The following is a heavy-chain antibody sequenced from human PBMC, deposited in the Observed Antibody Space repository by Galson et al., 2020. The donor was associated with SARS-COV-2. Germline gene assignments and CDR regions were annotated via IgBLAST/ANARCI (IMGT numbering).Heavy chain of an antibody. CDR1: GFSLTPSGMC. V-gene: IGHV2-70*17. CDR2: LDRDDDK. D-gene: IGHD1-1*01. Sequence: ESGPTLVTPTHTLTQIYTFSGFSLTPSGMCVSWIRQSPGKALEWLARLDRDDDKFYSTSLKSRLTISKDTYKNQVVLTMTNMEPVDTARYYCARIRSKVVGTTYWYFDLWGRGTLVTVSS. J-gene: IGHJ2*01. CDR3: ARIRSKVVGTTYWYFDL.